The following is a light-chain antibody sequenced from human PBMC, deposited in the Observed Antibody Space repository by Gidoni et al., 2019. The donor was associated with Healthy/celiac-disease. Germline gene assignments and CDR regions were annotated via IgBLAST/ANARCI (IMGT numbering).Light chain of an antibody. CDR3: QQYDNLGYT. V-gene: IGKV1-33*01. J-gene: IGKJ2*01. Sequence: DIQMTQCPSSLSASVGDRVTITCQASQDISHYLNWYQQKPGKAPKLLIYDASNLETGVPSRFSGSGSGTDFTFTISSLQPEDIATYYCQQYDNLGYTFGQGTKLEIK. CDR2: DAS. CDR1: QDISHY.